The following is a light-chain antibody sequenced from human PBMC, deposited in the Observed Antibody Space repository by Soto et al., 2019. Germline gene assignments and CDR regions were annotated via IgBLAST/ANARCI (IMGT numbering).Light chain of an antibody. V-gene: IGLV2-14*01. J-gene: IGLJ3*02. CDR2: EVS. CDR1: SSDVGGSDY. CDR3: NSYTTTGTLV. Sequence: QSALTQPVSVSGSPGQSITISCTGTSSDVGGSDYVSWYQQHPGKAPKLMIYEVSYRPSGVSNRFSGSKSGNTASLTISGLQADDEADYYCNSYTTTGTLVFGGGTKLTVL.